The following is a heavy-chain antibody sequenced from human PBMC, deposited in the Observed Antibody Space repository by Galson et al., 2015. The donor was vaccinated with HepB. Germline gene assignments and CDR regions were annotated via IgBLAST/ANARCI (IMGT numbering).Heavy chain of an antibody. J-gene: IGHJ6*02. CDR1: GFTFSSYG. CDR2: ISYDGSNK. V-gene: IGHV3-30*18. Sequence: SLRLSCAASGFTFSSYGMHWVRQAPGKGLEWVAVISYDGSNKYYADSVKGRFTISRDNSKNTLYLQMNSLRAEDTAVYYCAKDLSRVTVTTYYYYGMDVWGQGTTVTVSS. CDR3: AKDLSRVTVTTYYYYGMDV. D-gene: IGHD4-17*01.